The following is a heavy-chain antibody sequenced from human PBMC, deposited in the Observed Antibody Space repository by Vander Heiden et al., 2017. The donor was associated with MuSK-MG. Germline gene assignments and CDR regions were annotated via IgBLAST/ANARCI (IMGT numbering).Heavy chain of an antibody. D-gene: IGHD1-26*01. Sequence: QVQLVQSWAEVKKPGASVKVSCKASGDTFTNYAMNWVRQAPGERVEWMGWVNTGNGRTKYSQKFQGRVTITRDTSASTAYMELNSLRSEDTAVYYCARGRWVGTTQAYYFDYWGQGSLVTVSP. CDR2: VNTGNGRT. J-gene: IGHJ4*02. CDR1: GDTFTNYA. CDR3: ARGRWVGTTQAYYFDY. V-gene: IGHV1-3*04.